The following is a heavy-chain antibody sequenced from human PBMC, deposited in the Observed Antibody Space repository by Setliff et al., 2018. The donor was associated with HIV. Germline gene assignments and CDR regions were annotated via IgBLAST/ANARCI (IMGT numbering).Heavy chain of an antibody. Sequence: SVKVSCKASGYTFTSYDISWVRQAPGQGLEWMGGIIPIFGTPNYAQKFQGRVTITTDESTNTVYMELYILTSEATAIYYCAKDGPLRGVIITYYYYYYMDVWGKGTTVTVSS. D-gene: IGHD3-10*01. J-gene: IGHJ6*03. CDR3: AKDGPLRGVIITYYYYYYMDV. CDR1: GYTFTSYD. V-gene: IGHV1-69*05. CDR2: IIPIFGTP.